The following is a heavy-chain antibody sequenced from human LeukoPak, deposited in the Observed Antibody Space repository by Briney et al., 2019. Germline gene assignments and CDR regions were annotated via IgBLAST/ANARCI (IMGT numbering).Heavy chain of an antibody. J-gene: IGHJ4*02. CDR2: INPNSGGT. CDR3: ARALLNNAPYFDY. V-gene: IGHV1-2*02. D-gene: IGHD2-2*01. CDR1: GYTFTGYY. Sequence: GASVKVSCKVSGYTFTGYYMHWVRQAPGQGLEWMGWINPNSGGTNYAQKFQGRVTMTTDTSTSTAYMELRSLRSDDTAVYYCARALLNNAPYFDYWGQGTLVTVSS.